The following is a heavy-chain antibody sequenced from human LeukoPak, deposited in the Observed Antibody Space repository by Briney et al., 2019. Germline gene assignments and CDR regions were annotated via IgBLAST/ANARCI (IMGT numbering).Heavy chain of an antibody. V-gene: IGHV1-24*01. J-gene: IGHJ4*02. CDR3: ATEYRGRYKPYVY. CDR2: FDPEDGET. D-gene: IGHD1-26*01. Sequence: ASVKVSCKVSGYTLTELSIHWVRQAPGKGVEWMGGFDPEDGETIYAQKFQGRVTMTEDTSTDTAYMEVSSLRSEDTAVYYCATEYRGRYKPYVYWGQGTLVTVSS. CDR1: GYTLTELS.